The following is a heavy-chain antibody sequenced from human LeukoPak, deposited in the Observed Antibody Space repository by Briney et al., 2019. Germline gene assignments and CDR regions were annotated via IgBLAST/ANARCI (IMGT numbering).Heavy chain of an antibody. D-gene: IGHD6-19*01. J-gene: IGHJ4*02. V-gene: IGHV3-23*01. Sequence: PGGSLRLSCAASGFTFSSYAMSWVRQAPGKGLEWVSAISGIVGSTYYADSVKGRFTISRDNSKITLYLQMNSMRDEDTAVYYCAKESGLIAVAGQFDYWGQGTLVTVSS. CDR1: GFTFSSYA. CDR3: AKESGLIAVAGQFDY. CDR2: ISGIVGST.